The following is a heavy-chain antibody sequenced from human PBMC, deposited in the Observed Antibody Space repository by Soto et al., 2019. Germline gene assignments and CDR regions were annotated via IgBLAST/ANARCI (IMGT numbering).Heavy chain of an antibody. D-gene: IGHD2-21*01. J-gene: IGHJ6*03. V-gene: IGHV4-34*01. CDR3: ARGGISHWAYFYYMDV. CDR2: INHLGSI. Sequence: PSATLSLTCAVYGGSFSGYYWSWIRQPPGMALEWIGEINHLGSINYNPSLKSRVTMSVDTSKNQFSLTLNSVTAADTATYYCARGGISHWAYFYYMDVWDRGTTVTVSS. CDR1: GGSFSGYY.